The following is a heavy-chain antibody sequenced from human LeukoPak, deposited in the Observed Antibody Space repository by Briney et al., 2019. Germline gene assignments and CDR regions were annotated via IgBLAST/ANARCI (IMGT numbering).Heavy chain of an antibody. CDR3: ARENSVSGTGQQWPNKKLLDY. J-gene: IGHJ4*02. CDR2: ISSSSSTI. D-gene: IGHD6-19*01. Sequence: PGGSLRLSCAASGFTFSSYSMNWVRQAPGKGLEWVSYISSSSSTIYYADSVKGRFTISRDNAKNSLYLQMNSLRAEDTAVYYCARENSVSGTGQQWPNKKLLDYWGQGTLVTVSS. V-gene: IGHV3-48*04. CDR1: GFTFSSYS.